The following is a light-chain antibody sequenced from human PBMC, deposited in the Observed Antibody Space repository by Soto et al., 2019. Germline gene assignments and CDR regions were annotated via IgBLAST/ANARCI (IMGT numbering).Light chain of an antibody. CDR3: SSYRGTNTGI. Sequence: QSALTQPASVSGSPGQSITISCTGTSYDVGGYNYVSWYQQHPGKAPQLMIYDVSDRPSGVSSRFSGSKSGNTASLTISGLQAEDEADYYCSSYRGTNTGIFGTGTKLTVL. J-gene: IGLJ1*01. V-gene: IGLV2-14*01. CDR2: DVS. CDR1: SYDVGGYNY.